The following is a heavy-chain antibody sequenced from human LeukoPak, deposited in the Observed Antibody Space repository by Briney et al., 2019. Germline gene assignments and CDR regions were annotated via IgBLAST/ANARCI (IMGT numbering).Heavy chain of an antibody. CDR1: GFTFSSYS. Sequence: GGSLRLSCAASGFTFSSYSMNWVRQAPGKGLEWVSYISSSSSTIYYADSVKGRFTISRDNAKNSLYLQMNSLRAEDTAVYYCASRGYSGSYWGQGTLVTVSS. J-gene: IGHJ4*02. CDR2: ISSSSSTI. D-gene: IGHD1-26*01. CDR3: ASRGYSGSY. V-gene: IGHV3-48*01.